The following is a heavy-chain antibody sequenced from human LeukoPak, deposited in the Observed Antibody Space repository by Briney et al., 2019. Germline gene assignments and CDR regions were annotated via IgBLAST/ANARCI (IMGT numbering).Heavy chain of an antibody. CDR3: AGRGSGSYFDY. Sequence: QTGGSLRLSCAASGFTFNTYGMSWVRQAPGKGLEWVSVISGSGGSTYYADSVKGRFTISRDNSKNTLYLLMNSLRAEDTAVYYCAGRGSGSYFDYWGQGTLVTVSS. J-gene: IGHJ4*02. CDR2: ISGSGGST. V-gene: IGHV3-23*01. CDR1: GFTFNTYG. D-gene: IGHD3-10*01.